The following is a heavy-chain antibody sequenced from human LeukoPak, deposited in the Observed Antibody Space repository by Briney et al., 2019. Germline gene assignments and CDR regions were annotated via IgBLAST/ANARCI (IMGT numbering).Heavy chain of an antibody. V-gene: IGHV4-39*07. CDR3: ARDRYSYDYYFDY. J-gene: IGHJ4*02. CDR2: IYYSGST. Sequence: SETLSLTYTVSGGSISSSSYYWGWIRQPPGKGLEWIGSIYYSGSTYYNPSLKSRVTISVDTSKNQFSLKLSSVTAADTAVYHCARDRYSYDYYFDYWGQGTLVTVSS. D-gene: IGHD5-18*01. CDR1: GGSISSSSYY.